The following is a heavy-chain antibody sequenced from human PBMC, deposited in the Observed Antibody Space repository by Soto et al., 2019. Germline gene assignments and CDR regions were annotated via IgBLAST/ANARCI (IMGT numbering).Heavy chain of an antibody. CDR3: ARYDSSGRYYFDY. CDR1: GFTFSSYW. Sequence: GGSLRLSCAASGFTFSSYWMSWVRQAPGKGLEWVANIKQDGSEKYYVDSVKGRFTISRDNAKNSLYLQMNSLRAEDTAVYYCARYDSSGRYYFDYWGQGTLVTVSS. J-gene: IGHJ4*02. D-gene: IGHD3-22*01. V-gene: IGHV3-7*01. CDR2: IKQDGSEK.